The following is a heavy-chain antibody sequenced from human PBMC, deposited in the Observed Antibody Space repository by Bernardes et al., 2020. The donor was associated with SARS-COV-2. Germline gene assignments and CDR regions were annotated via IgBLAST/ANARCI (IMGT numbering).Heavy chain of an antibody. V-gene: IGHV1-24*01. CDR2: FDPEDGET. CDR1: GYTLTELS. CDR3: AKGHRTLSPFDY. Sequence: ASVKVSCKVSGYTLTELSMHWVRQAPGKGLEWMGGFDPEDGETIYEQKFQGRVTMTEDTSTDTAYMELSSLRSEDTAVYYCAKGHRTLSPFDYWGQGTLVTVSS. J-gene: IGHJ4*02.